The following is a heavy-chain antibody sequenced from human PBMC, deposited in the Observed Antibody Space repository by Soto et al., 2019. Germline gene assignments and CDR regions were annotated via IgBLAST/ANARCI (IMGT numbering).Heavy chain of an antibody. CDR3: ASSRYGIGAGMDV. J-gene: IGHJ6*02. CDR2: ISYDGSQK. Sequence: PGGSLRLSCEASGFTFSESGMHWVRQAPGKGLEWVTLISYDGSQKYYIDSVKGRFTISRDNSKNTLYLQMNSLRVEDTAVYYCASSRYGIGAGMDVWGQGTKVTVSS. D-gene: IGHD3-16*01. V-gene: IGHV3-30*03. CDR1: GFTFSESG.